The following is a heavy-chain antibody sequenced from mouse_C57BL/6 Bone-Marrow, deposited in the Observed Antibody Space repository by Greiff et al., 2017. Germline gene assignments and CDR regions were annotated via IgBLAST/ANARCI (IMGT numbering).Heavy chain of an antibody. V-gene: IGHV1-61*01. CDR1: GYTFTSYW. Sequence: QVQLQQPGAELVRPGSSVKLSCKASGYTFTSYWMDWVKQRPGQGLEWIGNIYPSDSETHYNQKFKDKATLTVDKSSSTAYMQISSLTSEDSAVYYCARRYYGNYVGDYWGQGTTLTVSS. CDR3: ARRYYGNYVGDY. J-gene: IGHJ2*01. D-gene: IGHD2-1*01. CDR2: IYPSDSET.